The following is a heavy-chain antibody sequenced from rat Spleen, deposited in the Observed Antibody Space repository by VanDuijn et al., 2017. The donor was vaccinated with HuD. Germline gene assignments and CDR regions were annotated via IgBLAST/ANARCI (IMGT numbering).Heavy chain of an antibody. J-gene: IGHJ2*01. CDR1: GFTFSDYY. Sequence: EVQLVESGGGLVQPGRSLKLSCAASGFTFSDYYMAWVRQAPKKGLEWVASISYEGSSTYYGDSVKGRFTISRDKAKSTLYLQMDSLRSEDTATYYCARHWGYWGQGVMVTVSS. D-gene: IGHD4-6*01. V-gene: IGHV5-22*01. CDR3: ARHWGY. CDR2: ISYEGSST.